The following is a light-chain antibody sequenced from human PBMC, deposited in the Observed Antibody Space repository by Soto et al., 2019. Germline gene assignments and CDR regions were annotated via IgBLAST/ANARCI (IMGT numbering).Light chain of an antibody. V-gene: IGLV1-40*01. CDR1: SSNIGAGYD. Sequence: XSVLTQPPSVSGAPGQRVTISCTGSSSNIGAGYDVHWYLQLPGTAPKLLIYGNTNRPSGVPDRFSGSKSGSSASLAITGLQAEDEADYYCQSHDSSLHASVFGTGTKVTVL. CDR3: QSHDSSLHASV. J-gene: IGLJ1*01. CDR2: GNT.